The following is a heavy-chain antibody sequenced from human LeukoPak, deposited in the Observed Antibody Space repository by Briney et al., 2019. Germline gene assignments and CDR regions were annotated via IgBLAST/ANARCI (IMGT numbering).Heavy chain of an antibody. CDR3: ARQGCDS. Sequence: PGGGLQISCKGAGCIFTNYWIAWGRQVPGKGLEWMGIIYPGDSDIRYSPSFQGQVTISADKSISTAYLQWSSLKASDTAMYYCARQGCDSWGQGTLVTVSS. CDR1: GCIFTNYW. J-gene: IGHJ4*02. V-gene: IGHV5-51*01. CDR2: IYPGDSDI.